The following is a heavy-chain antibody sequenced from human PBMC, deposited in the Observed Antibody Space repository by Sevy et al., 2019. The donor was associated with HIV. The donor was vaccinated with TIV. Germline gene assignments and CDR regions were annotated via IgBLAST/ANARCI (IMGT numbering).Heavy chain of an antibody. V-gene: IGHV4-34*01. D-gene: IGHD2-2*01. J-gene: IGHJ5*02. CDR3: ARSPPVVVVPGAPSWFDP. Sequence: SETLSLTCAVHYGAFSGYYWNWIRQVPGKGLEWIGAINESGITYYNPSLKSRVTISVDTSKKQFSLKLNSVTAVDSAVYFCARSPPVVVVPGAPSWFDPWGQGTLVTVS. CDR2: INESGIT. CDR1: YGAFSGYY.